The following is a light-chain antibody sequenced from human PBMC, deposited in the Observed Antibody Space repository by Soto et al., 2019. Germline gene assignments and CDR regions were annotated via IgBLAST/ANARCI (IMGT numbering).Light chain of an antibody. CDR2: AAS. CDR3: QQSYSTPFH. CDR1: QSISSY. Sequence: DIQMTQSPSSLSASVGDRVTITCRASQSISSYLNWYQQKPGKAPKLLIYAASSLHSGVPSRLSGSGSGTDFTLTISSLQPGDFATYYCQQSYSTPFHFGPGTKVDIK. V-gene: IGKV1-39*01. J-gene: IGKJ3*01.